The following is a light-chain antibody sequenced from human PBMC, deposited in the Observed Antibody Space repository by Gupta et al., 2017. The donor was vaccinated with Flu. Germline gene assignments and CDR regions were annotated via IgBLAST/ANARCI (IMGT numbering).Light chain of an antibody. J-gene: IGLJ2*01. V-gene: IGLV1-51*01. CDR2: DND. Sequence: KVTISCSGSSSNIGNNYVSWYQQLPGTAPKLLIYDNDKRPSGIPDRFSGSKSGTSATLGITGLQTGDEADYCCGTWDSSLSAVVFGGGTKLTVL. CDR3: GTWDSSLSAVV. CDR1: SSNIGNNY.